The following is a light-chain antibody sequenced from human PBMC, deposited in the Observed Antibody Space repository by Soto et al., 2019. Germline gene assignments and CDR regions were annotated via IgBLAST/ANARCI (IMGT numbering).Light chain of an antibody. J-gene: IGLJ3*02. CDR1: SSNIGSNT. V-gene: IGLV1-44*01. CDR2: GNH. Sequence: QAVVIQASSMSGTPGQRVTISCSGSSSNIGSNTVNWYQQVPGTAPKLLIYGNHERPSGVPDRFSGSKSGTSASLAISGLQSEDEADYYCAAGDDSLNRWVFGGGTKLTVL. CDR3: AAGDDSLNRWV.